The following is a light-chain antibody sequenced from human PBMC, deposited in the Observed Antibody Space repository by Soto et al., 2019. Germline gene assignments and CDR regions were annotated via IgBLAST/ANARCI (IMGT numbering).Light chain of an antibody. CDR1: QPIDTF. CDR2: AAA. CDR3: QQSDSLPWT. V-gene: IGKV1-39*01. J-gene: IGKJ1*01. Sequence: DLQMTQSPPSLSASVGDRVTITCRASQPIDTFLNWYQQNPGKAPKLLINAAASLQSGVPSRFSGSGSGTDFALTISSLQPEDFAIYYCQQSDSLPWTFGQGTKVEIK.